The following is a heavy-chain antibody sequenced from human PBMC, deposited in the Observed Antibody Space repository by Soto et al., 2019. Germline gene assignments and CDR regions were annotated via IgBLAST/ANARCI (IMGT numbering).Heavy chain of an antibody. CDR1: GFTPDDYA. CDR3: VKDSPVSGVRQGLDF. CDR2: IIRNPAHI. V-gene: IGHV3-9*02. J-gene: IGHJ4*02. Sequence: PGRSLRRPGAASGFTPDDYAMHWVRQPPWKGLESVAGIIRNPAHIVYADSVKGRFTISSDNAKNSLHLQMDSLRAEDTALYYCVKDSPVSGVRQGLDFWGRGALVTVGS. D-gene: IGHD6-19*01.